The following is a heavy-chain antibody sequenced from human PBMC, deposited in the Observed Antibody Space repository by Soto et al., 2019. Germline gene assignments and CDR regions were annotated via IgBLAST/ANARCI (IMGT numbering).Heavy chain of an antibody. CDR3: ARSVAVPGAHIDY. CDR2: VYYTGST. CDR1: GGSISGSY. V-gene: IGHV4-59*01. J-gene: IGHJ4*02. D-gene: IGHD6-19*01. Sequence: KTSESLSLSCSVPGGSISGSYWSWIRQSPGKGLEWLGYVYYTGSTNYSPSLRSRVSISVDTSKNEFSLRLSSVTAADTAVYFCARSVAVPGAHIDYWGQGTQVTVSS.